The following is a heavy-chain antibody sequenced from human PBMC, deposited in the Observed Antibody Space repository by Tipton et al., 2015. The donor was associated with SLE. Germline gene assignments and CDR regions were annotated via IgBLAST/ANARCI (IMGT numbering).Heavy chain of an antibody. Sequence: LRLSCTVSGGSTTNYYWTWIRQPPGKGLEWIGNIHSSGSTNYNPSLKGRVTIPVDTSKNQFSLRLNSVTAADAAVYYCARDEYRYDTTGYHLLGHFDFWGQGTLVTVSS. CDR3: ARDEYRYDTTGYHLLGHFDF. CDR2: IHSSGST. V-gene: IGHV4-59*01. D-gene: IGHD3-22*01. CDR1: GGSTTNYY. J-gene: IGHJ4*02.